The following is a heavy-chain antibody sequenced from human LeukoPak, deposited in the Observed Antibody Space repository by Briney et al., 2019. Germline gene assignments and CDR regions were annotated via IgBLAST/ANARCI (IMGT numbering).Heavy chain of an antibody. J-gene: IGHJ4*02. CDR3: ARVKDGDYVDY. Sequence: PSETLSLTCTVSGDSISSNNYYWGWIRQPPGKGLEWIGSMYYSGSTYYNPSLKSRVTISVDTSKNQFSLKLSSVTAADTAVYYCARVKDGDYVDYWGQGTLVTVSS. D-gene: IGHD4-17*01. V-gene: IGHV4-39*07. CDR1: GDSISSNNYY. CDR2: MYYSGST.